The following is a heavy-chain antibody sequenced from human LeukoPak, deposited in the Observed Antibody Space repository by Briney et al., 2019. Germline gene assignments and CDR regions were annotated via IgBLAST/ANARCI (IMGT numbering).Heavy chain of an antibody. CDR3: ARGLGYRSGWSGENNWFDP. V-gene: IGHV1-69*05. D-gene: IGHD6-19*01. Sequence: SVKVSCKASGGTFSSYAISWVRQAPGQGLEWMGGIIPIFGTANYAQKFQGRVTITTDESTSTAYMELSSLRSEDTAVYYCARGLGYRSGWSGENNWFDPWGQGTLVTVSS. CDR1: GGTFSSYA. J-gene: IGHJ5*02. CDR2: IIPIFGTA.